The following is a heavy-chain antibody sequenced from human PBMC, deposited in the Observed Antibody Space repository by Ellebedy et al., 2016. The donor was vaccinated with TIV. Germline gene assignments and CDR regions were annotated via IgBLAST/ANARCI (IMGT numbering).Heavy chain of an antibody. Sequence: GGFLRLSCAASGFTFSSYGMHWVRQAPGKGLEWVAVISYDGSNKYYADSVKGRLTISRDNSKNTLYLQMNSLRVEDTAVYYCARWPSGDAPLDYWGQGTLVTVSS. CDR2: ISYDGSNK. V-gene: IGHV3-30*03. CDR3: ARWPSGDAPLDY. J-gene: IGHJ4*02. D-gene: IGHD4-17*01. CDR1: GFTFSSYG.